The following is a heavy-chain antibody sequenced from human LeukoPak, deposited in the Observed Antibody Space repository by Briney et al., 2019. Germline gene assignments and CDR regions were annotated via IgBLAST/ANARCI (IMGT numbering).Heavy chain of an antibody. CDR1: GYTFTSYG. D-gene: IGHD2-15*01. J-gene: IGHJ5*02. Sequence: GGSLKISCKASGYTFTSYGISWVRQAPGQGLEWMEWINPNSGGTNYAQKFQGWVTMTRDTSISTAYMELSRLRSDDTAVYYCAIGGGYENNWFDPWGQGTLVTVSS. CDR2: INPNSGGT. V-gene: IGHV1-2*04. CDR3: AIGGGYENNWFDP.